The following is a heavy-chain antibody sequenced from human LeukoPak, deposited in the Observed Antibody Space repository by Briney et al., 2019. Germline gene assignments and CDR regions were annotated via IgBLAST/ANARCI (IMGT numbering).Heavy chain of an antibody. CDR2: IYHSGST. CDR3: ARGYTDCGDELGY. CDR1: GYSISSGYY. V-gene: IGHV4-38-2*02. D-gene: IGHD4-17*01. Sequence: SETLSLTCTVSGYSISSGYYWGWIRQPPGKGLEWIGSIYHSGSTYYNPSLKSRVTISVDTSKNQFSLKLSSVTAADTAVYYCARGYTDCGDELGYWGQGTLVTVSS. J-gene: IGHJ4*02.